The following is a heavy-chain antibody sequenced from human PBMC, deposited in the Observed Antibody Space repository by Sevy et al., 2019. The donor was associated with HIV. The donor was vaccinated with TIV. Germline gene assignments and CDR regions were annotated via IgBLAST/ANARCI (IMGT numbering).Heavy chain of an antibody. D-gene: IGHD5-18*01. CDR1: GYTFTGYY. CDR3: ARASKRGYSYGLVGDFDY. CDR2: INPNSGGT. J-gene: IGHJ4*02. V-gene: IGHV1-2*02. Sequence: ASVKVSCKASGYTFTGYYMHWVRQAPGQGLEWMGWINPNSGGTNYAQKFQGRVTMTRDTSISTAYMELSRLRSDDTAVYYYARASKRGYSYGLVGDFDYWGQGTLVTVSS.